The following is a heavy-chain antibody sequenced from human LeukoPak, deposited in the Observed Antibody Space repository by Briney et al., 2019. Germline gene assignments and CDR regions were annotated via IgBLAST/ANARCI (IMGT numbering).Heavy chain of an antibody. Sequence: PGGSLRLSCAASGFTFSSYSFHWVRQAPGKGLEWVAHIASDGSYKWYADSVRGRFTISRDNSENTVFLQMNSLGSEDTGIYYCARDADWSPFYCGQGTLVTVSS. J-gene: IGHJ4*02. D-gene: IGHD3/OR15-3a*01. CDR3: ARDADWSPFY. V-gene: IGHV3-30*04. CDR1: GFTFSSYS. CDR2: IASDGSYK.